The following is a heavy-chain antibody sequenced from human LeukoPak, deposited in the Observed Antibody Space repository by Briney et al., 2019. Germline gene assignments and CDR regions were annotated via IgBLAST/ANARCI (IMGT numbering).Heavy chain of an antibody. Sequence: ASVKVSCKASGYTFSDYYIHWVRRAPGLGLEWMGIINPRGGGTSYAQKFQGRVTLSRDTFTSTVYVDLSSLRPDDTAVYYCARQFHRDDILTDYGMDVWGQGTTVTVSS. J-gene: IGHJ6*02. CDR1: GYTFSDYY. V-gene: IGHV1-46*01. CDR2: INPRGGGT. D-gene: IGHD3-9*01. CDR3: ARQFHRDDILTDYGMDV.